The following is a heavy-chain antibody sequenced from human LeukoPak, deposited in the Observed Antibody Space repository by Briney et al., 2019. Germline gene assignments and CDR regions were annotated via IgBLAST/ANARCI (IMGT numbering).Heavy chain of an antibody. V-gene: IGHV4-39*01. D-gene: IGHD6-19*01. J-gene: IGHJ4*02. Sequence: PSETLSLTCTVSGGSLSSSSYYWGWIRQPPGKGLEWIGSIYYSGSPYYNPSLKSRVTISVDTSKNQFSLKLSSVTVADTAVYYCARHGGIAVAGTGVDYWGQGTLVTVSS. CDR3: ARHGGIAVAGTGVDY. CDR1: GGSLSSSSYY. CDR2: IYYSGSP.